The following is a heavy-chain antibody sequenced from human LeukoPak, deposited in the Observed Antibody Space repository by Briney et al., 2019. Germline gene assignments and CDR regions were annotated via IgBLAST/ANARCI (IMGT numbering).Heavy chain of an antibody. CDR1: GGSFSRYY. J-gene: IGHJ4*02. CDR3: ARGFSYGYGY. V-gene: IGHV4-34*01. Sequence: PSDTLSLTCAVYGGSFSRYYWSWIRQPPGKGLEWIGEINHSGSTNYNPSLKSRVTISVDTSKNQFSLKLSSVTAADTAVYYCARGFSYGYGYWGQGTLVTVSS. D-gene: IGHD5-18*01. CDR2: INHSGST.